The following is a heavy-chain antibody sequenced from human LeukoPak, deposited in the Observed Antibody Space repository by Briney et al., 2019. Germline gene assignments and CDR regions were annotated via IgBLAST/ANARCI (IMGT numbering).Heavy chain of an antibody. V-gene: IGHV3-48*01. CDR1: GFTFSSYS. CDR2: ISSLSGTI. CDR3: ARRGYYYDSSGYYSYEGRDF. D-gene: IGHD3-22*01. J-gene: IGHJ4*02. Sequence: GGSLRLSCAASGFTFSSYSMSWVRQAPGEGLEWVSYISSLSGTIYYADSVKGRFTISRDNAKNSLFLQMNNLRAEDTAVYYCARRGYYYDSSGYYSYEGRDFWGQGTLVTVSS.